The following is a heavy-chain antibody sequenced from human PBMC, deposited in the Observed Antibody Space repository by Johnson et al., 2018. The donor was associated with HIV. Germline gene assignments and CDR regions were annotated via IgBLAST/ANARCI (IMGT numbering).Heavy chain of an antibody. J-gene: IGHJ3*01. V-gene: IGHV3-23*04. CDR2: ISGSGGST. CDR3: AKVAVATAAGGVALDV. Sequence: VQLVESGGGVVQPGGSLRLSCAASGFTFSSYAMSWVRQAPGKGLEWVSAISGSGGSTYYADSVKGRFTISRDDSKNTLYLQMNSLRVEDTAVYHCAKVAVATAAGGVALDVWGPGTMVTVSS. D-gene: IGHD6-13*01. CDR1: GFTFSSYA.